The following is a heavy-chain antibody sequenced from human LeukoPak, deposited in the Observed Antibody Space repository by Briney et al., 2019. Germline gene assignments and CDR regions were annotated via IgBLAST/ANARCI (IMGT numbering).Heavy chain of an antibody. Sequence: PSQTLSLTCTVSGDSISSGSYYWSWIRQPAGKGLEWIGRIYTSGSTNYNPSLKSRVTISVDTSKNQFSLKLSSVIAADTAVYYCAREEYYSDNSGYYPDFWGQGTLVTVSS. CDR2: IYTSGST. J-gene: IGHJ4*02. CDR3: AREEYYSDNSGYYPDF. CDR1: GDSISSGSYY. V-gene: IGHV4-61*02. D-gene: IGHD3-22*01.